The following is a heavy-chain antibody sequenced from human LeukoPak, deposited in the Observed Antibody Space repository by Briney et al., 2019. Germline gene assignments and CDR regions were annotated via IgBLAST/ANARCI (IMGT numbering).Heavy chain of an antibody. V-gene: IGHV3-48*02. CDR3: ARDFRYRDSSGYYSFDY. Sequence: GGSLRLSCAASGFTFTIYGMNWLRQAPGKGLEWVSYLSGRSDSIYYAESVKGRFTISRDNARNSLYLQMNSLRDEDTAVYYCARDFRYRDSSGYYSFDYWGQGALVTVSS. CDR1: GFTFTIYG. J-gene: IGHJ4*02. D-gene: IGHD3-22*01. CDR2: LSGRSDSI.